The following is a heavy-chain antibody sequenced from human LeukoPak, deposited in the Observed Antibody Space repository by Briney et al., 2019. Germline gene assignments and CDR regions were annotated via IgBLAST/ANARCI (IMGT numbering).Heavy chain of an antibody. D-gene: IGHD3-16*01. V-gene: IGHV3-48*01. Sequence: PGGSLRLSCVASGITFSTYSMNWVRQGPGKGLEWVSYISSFSGTINYADSVKGRFTISRDNAKNSLYLQMNSLRAEDTAVYYCARDQGGVGYWGQGTLVTVSS. J-gene: IGHJ4*02. CDR1: GITFSTYS. CDR3: ARDQGGVGY. CDR2: ISSFSGTI.